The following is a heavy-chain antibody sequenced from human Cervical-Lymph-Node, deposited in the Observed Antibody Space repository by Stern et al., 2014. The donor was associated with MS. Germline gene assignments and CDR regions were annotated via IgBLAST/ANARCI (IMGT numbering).Heavy chain of an antibody. V-gene: IGHV1-3*04. J-gene: IGHJ4*02. D-gene: IGHD1-1*01. CDR1: GYTFTSHS. Sequence: VQLVQSGAEVKKPGASVKVSCTASGYTFTSHSIHWVRQAPGQGLEWMGWIHTGAGNTKYSQKLQGRVTITRDTSASTVNMELSSLRSEDTAKYYCARDEDADWSDTWIDFWGQGTLITVSS. CDR3: ARDEDADWSDTWIDF. CDR2: IHTGAGNT.